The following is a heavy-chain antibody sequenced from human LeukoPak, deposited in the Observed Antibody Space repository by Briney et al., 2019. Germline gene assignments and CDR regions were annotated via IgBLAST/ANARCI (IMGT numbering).Heavy chain of an antibody. V-gene: IGHV3-48*02. J-gene: IGHJ4*02. CDR1: GFTFSSYN. CDR3: ARVLSAVVTCDY. D-gene: IGHD5-18*01. Sequence: GGSLRLSCAASGFTFSSYNMIWVRQAPGKGLEWVSYISSGSGTIYYADSVKGRFTISRDNAKNSLHLQMNSLRDEDTAVYYCARVLSAVVTCDYWGQGTLSPSPQ. CDR2: ISSGSGTI.